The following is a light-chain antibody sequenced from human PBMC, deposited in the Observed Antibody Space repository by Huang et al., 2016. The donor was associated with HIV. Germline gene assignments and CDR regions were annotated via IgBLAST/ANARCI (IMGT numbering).Light chain of an antibody. J-gene: IGKJ3*01. V-gene: IGKV1-39*01. Sequence: DIQMTQSPSSLSASIGDRVTITCRASRSISRYLNWYQEKPGKAPKLLIYAASRLQSGVTSRFRGSGSVTDFTLTISSLQPEDFATYYCQQSYVTPFTFGPGTKVDIK. CDR1: RSISRY. CDR2: AAS. CDR3: QQSYVTPFT.